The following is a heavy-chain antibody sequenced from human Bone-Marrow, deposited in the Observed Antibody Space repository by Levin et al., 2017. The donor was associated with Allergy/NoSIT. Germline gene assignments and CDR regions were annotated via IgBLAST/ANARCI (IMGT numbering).Heavy chain of an antibody. J-gene: IGHJ6*03. V-gene: IGHV4-39*01. CDR3: AGHPHYYYYYYLDV. CDR2: FSYSGST. Sequence: SETLSLTCTVSGGSISSSSYYWGWIRQPPGKGLEWIGSFSYSGSTYYNPSFKSRVTISVDTAKNQYSLKLSSVTAADTAVYCCAGHPHYYYYYYLDVWGQGTTVTVSS. CDR1: GGSISSSSYY.